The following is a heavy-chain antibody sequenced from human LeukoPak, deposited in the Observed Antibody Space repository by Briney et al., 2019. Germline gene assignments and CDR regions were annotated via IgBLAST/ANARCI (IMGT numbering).Heavy chain of an antibody. CDR1: GFAFSRYG. J-gene: IGHJ4*02. CDR3: AKAQGYLDY. V-gene: IGHV3-23*01. CDR2: ISGSGGNT. Sequence: GGSLRPSCAASGFAFSRYGIVWVRQAPGRGLEWVSGISGSGGNTYYGDSVKGRFTISRDNSKNTVYLQMNSLRAEDTAVYYCAKAQGYLDYWGQGTLATVSS.